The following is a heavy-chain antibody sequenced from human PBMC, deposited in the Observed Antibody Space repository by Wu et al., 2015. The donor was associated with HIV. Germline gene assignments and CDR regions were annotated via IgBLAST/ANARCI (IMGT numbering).Heavy chain of an antibody. D-gene: IGHD3-22*01. J-gene: IGHJ4*02. CDR2: INPSGGST. V-gene: IGHV1-46*01. CDR1: GYTFTSYY. Sequence: QVQLVQSGAEVKKPGASVKVSCKASGYTFTSYYMHWVRQAPGQGLEWMGIINPSGGSTSYAQKFQGRVTMTRDTSTSTVYMELSSLRSEDTAVYYCARDFLVSSGYPQYYLDYWGQGTLVTVSS. CDR3: ARDFLVSSGYPQYYLDY.